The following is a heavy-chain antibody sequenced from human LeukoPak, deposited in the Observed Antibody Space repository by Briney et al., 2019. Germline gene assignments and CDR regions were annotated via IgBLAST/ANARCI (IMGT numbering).Heavy chain of an antibody. CDR1: GFTFSSYW. CDR2: IKQDGSEK. Sequence: GGSLRLSCAASGFTFSSYWMGWVRQAPGKGLEWVANIKQDGSEKYYVDSVKGRFIISRDNAKNSLYLQMNSLRAEDTAVYYCTRSKEGGFDSWGQGTLVTVSS. V-gene: IGHV3-7*01. CDR3: TRSKEGGFDS. D-gene: IGHD1-26*01. J-gene: IGHJ4*02.